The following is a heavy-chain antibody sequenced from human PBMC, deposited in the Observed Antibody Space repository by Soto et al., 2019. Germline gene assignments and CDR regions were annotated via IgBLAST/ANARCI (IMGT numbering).Heavy chain of an antibody. CDR1: GYTFSGYS. CDR3: ARDVFCGGAPACPDMDV. CDR2: ISGYNGNT. J-gene: IGHJ6*02. Sequence: QVVLEQSGGEVKKPGASVKVSCKASGYTFSGYSITWVRQAPGQGLEWMGRISGYNGNTNYARTLRDRLTLTTDTSTSTAYMELRSLTSDDTAVYYCARDVFCGGAPACPDMDVCGQGTTVTVSS. V-gene: IGHV1-18*04. D-gene: IGHD2-21*01.